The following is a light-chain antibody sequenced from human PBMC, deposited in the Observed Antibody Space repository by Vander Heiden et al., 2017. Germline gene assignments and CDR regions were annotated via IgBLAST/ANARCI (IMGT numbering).Light chain of an antibody. Sequence: QSALTQPRSASGSPGQSVTISCTGTNSDVGCYNSVAWYQQHPGKAPKLMIYDVSKRPSGVPDRFSGSKSGNTASLTISGLQAEDEADYYCCSYAGSYTYVFGTGTKVTVL. CDR3: CSYAGSYTYV. CDR1: NSDVGCYNS. CDR2: DVS. V-gene: IGLV2-11*01. J-gene: IGLJ1*01.